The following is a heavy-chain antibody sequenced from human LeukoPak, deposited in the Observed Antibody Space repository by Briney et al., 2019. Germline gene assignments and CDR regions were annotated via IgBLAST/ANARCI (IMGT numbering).Heavy chain of an antibody. CDR1: GGSISSYY. CDR3: ARSVGARTRFDY. Sequence: SSETPSLTCTVSGGSISSYYWSWIRQPPGKGLEWIGYIYYSGSTNYNPSLKSRVTISVDTSKNQFSLKLSSVTAADTAVYYCARSVGARTRFDYWGQGTLVTVSS. J-gene: IGHJ4*02. D-gene: IGHD1-26*01. V-gene: IGHV4-59*01. CDR2: IYYSGST.